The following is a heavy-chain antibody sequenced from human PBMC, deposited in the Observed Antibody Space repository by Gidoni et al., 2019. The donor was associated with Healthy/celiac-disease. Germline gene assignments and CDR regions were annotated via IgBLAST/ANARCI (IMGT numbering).Heavy chain of an antibody. CDR1: TGTCSSYA. Sequence: QVQLVQSGAEVKQPGSSVKVSCKASTGTCSSYAISWVRQAPGQGLEWMGGIIPIFGTANYAQKFQGRVTITADESTSTAYMELSSLRSEDTAVYYCARDAHITILSPGAFDIWGQGTMVTVSS. J-gene: IGHJ3*02. V-gene: IGHV1-69*01. CDR3: ARDAHITILSPGAFDI. D-gene: IGHD3-9*01. CDR2: IIPIFGTA.